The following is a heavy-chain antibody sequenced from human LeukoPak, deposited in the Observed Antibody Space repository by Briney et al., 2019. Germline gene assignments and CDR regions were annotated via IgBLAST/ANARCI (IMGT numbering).Heavy chain of an antibody. Sequence: PSEALSLTCTVSGGSISSGDYYWSWIRQPPGKGLEWIGYIYYSGSTYYNPSLKSRVTISVDTSKNQFSLKLSSVTAADTAVYYCARHEFGADYSGGSCYAYYFDYWGQGTLVTVSS. CDR2: IYYSGST. CDR3: ARHEFGADYSGGSCYAYYFDY. CDR1: GGSISSGDYY. D-gene: IGHD2-15*01. J-gene: IGHJ4*02. V-gene: IGHV4-30-4*01.